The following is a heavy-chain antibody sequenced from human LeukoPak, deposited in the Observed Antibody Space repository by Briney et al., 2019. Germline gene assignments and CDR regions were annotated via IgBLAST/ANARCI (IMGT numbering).Heavy chain of an antibody. V-gene: IGHV1-24*01. CDR1: GYTLTELS. CDR3: AAELGYCSSTSRPLGY. D-gene: IGHD2-2*01. Sequence: GASVKVSCKVSGYTLTELSMHWVRQAPGKGLEWMGGFDPEDGETIYAQKFQGRVTMTEDTSTDTAYMELSSPRSEDTAVYYCAAELGYCSSTSRPLGYWGQGTLVTVSS. J-gene: IGHJ4*02. CDR2: FDPEDGET.